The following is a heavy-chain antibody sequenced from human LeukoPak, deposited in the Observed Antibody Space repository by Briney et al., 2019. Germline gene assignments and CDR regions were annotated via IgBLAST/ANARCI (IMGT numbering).Heavy chain of an antibody. D-gene: IGHD6-19*01. Sequence: GGSLRLSCAASGFTVSSNYVSWVRQAPGKGLECVLVIYSGGSTYYADSVKGRFTISRDNSKNTLYLQMNSLRAEDTAVYYCARVGVAVAGTVGYFDYWGQGTLVTVSS. CDR2: IYSGGST. CDR3: ARVGVAVAGTVGYFDY. J-gene: IGHJ4*02. V-gene: IGHV3-66*01. CDR1: GFTVSSNY.